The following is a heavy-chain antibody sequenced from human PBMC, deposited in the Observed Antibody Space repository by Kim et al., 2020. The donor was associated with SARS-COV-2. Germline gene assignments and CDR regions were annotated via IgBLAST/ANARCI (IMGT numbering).Heavy chain of an antibody. J-gene: IGHJ5*02. CDR3: ARDQRGLWFGDPPRWFDP. V-gene: IGHV7-4-1*02. D-gene: IGHD3-10*01. Sequence: ASVKVSCKASGYTFTSYAMNWGRQAPGQGLEWMGWINTNTGNPTYAQGFTGRFVFSLDTSVSTAYLQISSLKAEDTAVYYCARDQRGLWFGDPPRWFDPWGQGTLVTVSS. CDR2: INTNTGNP. CDR1: GYTFTSYA.